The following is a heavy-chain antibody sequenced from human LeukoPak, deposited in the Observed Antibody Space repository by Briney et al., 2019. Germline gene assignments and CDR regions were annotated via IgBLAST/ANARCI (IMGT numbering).Heavy chain of an antibody. Sequence: PGGSLRFSCAASGFTFSSYEMHWVRQAPGKGLEWVADISSSGTTIYYADSVKGRFTISRDNAKNSLYLQMNSLRAEDTAVYYCARLLVATPGVDPWGQGTLVTVSS. J-gene: IGHJ5*02. V-gene: IGHV3-48*03. CDR1: GFTFSSYE. CDR2: ISSSGTTI. D-gene: IGHD5-12*01. CDR3: ARLLVATPGVDP.